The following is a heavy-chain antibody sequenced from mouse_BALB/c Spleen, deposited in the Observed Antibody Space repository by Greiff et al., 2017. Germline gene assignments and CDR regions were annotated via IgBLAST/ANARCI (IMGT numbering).Heavy chain of an antibody. CDR3: ARYEGFRRAWFAY. CDR1: GDSITSGY. V-gene: IGHV3-8*02. J-gene: IGHJ3*01. CDR2: ISYSGST. Sequence: EVQLVESGPSLVKPSQTLSLTCSVTGDSITSGYWNWIRKFPGNKLEYMGYISYSGSTYYNPSLKSRISITRDTSKNQYYLQLNSVTTEDTATYCCARYEGFRRAWFAYWGQGTLVTVSS.